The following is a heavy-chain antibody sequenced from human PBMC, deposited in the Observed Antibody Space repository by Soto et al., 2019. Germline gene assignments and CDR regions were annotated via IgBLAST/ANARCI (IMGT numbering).Heavy chain of an antibody. J-gene: IGHJ5*02. CDR2: IYYSGST. CDR1: GGSISSGGYY. V-gene: IGHV4-31*03. CDR3: ARGKYYYDSSGKESNWFDP. D-gene: IGHD3-22*01. Sequence: QVQLQESGPGLVKPSQTLSLTCTVSGGSISSGGYYWSWIRQHPGKGLEWIGYIYYSGSTYYNPSLKSRVTISVDTSKNQFSLKLSSVTAADTAVYYCARGKYYYDSSGKESNWFDPWGQGTLVTVSS.